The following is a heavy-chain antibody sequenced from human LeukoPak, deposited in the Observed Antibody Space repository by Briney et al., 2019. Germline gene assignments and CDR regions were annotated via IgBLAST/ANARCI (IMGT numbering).Heavy chain of an antibody. CDR1: GFTFSSYW. J-gene: IGHJ6*02. V-gene: IGHV3-7*01. CDR2: IKQDGSEK. Sequence: GGSLRLSCAASGFTFSSYWMSWVRQAPGKGLEWVANIKQDGSEKYYVDSVKGRFTISRDNAKNSLYLQMNSLRAEDTAVYYCAREDALAYYYGMDVWGQGTTVTVSS. CDR3: AREDALAYYYGMDV.